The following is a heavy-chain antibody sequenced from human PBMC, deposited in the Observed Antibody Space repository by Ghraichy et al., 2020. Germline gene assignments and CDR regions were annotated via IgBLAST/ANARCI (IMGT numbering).Heavy chain of an antibody. J-gene: IGHJ5*02. CDR2: IKQDGRER. D-gene: IGHD6-19*01. CDR1: GFTFSAYW. CDR3: VRDFRLRAVAGRGDGGP. V-gene: IGHV3-7*03. Sequence: GESLNISCVASGFTFSAYWMSWVRQAPGKGLEWVANIKQDGRERNYVGSVKGRFTISRDNAKNSLYLQMSSLRAEDTALYYCVRDFRLRAVAGRGDGGPWGQGSLGIVSS.